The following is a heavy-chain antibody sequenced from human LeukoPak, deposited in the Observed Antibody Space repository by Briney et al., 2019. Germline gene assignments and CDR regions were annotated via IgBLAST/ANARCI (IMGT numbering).Heavy chain of an antibody. CDR2: INTTTGNP. Sequence: ASVKVSCKPSGYTFTSFPINWVRQAPGQGLEWMGWINTTTGNPTYAQGLTGQFVFSLDTSVSTAYLQITSLKAEDIGVYYCARGHDTTGYFAYWGQGSLVTASS. D-gene: IGHD3-9*01. V-gene: IGHV7-4-1*02. J-gene: IGHJ4*02. CDR1: GYTFTSFP. CDR3: ARGHDTTGYFAY.